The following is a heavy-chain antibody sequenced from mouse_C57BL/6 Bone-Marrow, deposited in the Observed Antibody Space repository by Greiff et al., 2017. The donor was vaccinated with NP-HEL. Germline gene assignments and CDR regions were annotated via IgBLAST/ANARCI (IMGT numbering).Heavy chain of an antibody. Sequence: VMLVESGPGLVQPSQSLSITCTVSGFSLTSYGVHWVRQPPGKGLEWLGVIWSGGSTDYNAAFISRLSISKDNSKSQVFFKMNSLQADDTAIYYCAKNDGRGFAYWGQGTLVTVSA. V-gene: IGHV2-4*01. CDR1: GFSLTSYG. D-gene: IGHD2-3*01. J-gene: IGHJ3*01. CDR3: AKNDGRGFAY. CDR2: IWSGGST.